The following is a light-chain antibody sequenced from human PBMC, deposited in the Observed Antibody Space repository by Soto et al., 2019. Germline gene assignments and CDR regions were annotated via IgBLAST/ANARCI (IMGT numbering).Light chain of an antibody. V-gene: IGKV3-15*01. J-gene: IGKJ1*01. Sequence: EIVMTQSPATLSVSPGDRATLSCRASESVTSSLAWYQQKPGQPPRLLIYAASPRATDVPARFSGGGSDTEFTLTISSLQSEDFAVYFCQQYNIWPLWTFGQGTK. CDR1: ESVTSS. CDR2: AAS. CDR3: QQYNIWPLWT.